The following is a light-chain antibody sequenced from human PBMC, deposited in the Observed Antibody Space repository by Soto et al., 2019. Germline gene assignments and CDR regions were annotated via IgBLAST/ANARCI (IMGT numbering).Light chain of an antibody. J-gene: IGKJ5*01. Sequence: EIVLTQSPATLSLSPGERATLYCRASQSVSSYLAWYQQTPGQAPRLLIYGASTRATGIPATFSGSGSGTQFTLTISSLQSEDFAVYYCQQYNNWPAITFGQGTRLEIK. CDR2: GAS. V-gene: IGKV3D-15*01. CDR1: QSVSSY. CDR3: QQYNNWPAIT.